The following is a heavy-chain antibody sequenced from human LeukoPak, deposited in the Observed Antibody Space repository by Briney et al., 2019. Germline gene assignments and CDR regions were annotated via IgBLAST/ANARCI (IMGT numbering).Heavy chain of an antibody. CDR3: ARYYYDSSGYSYYFDY. J-gene: IGHJ4*02. V-gene: IGHV3-23*01. D-gene: IGHD3-22*01. Sequence: GGSLRLSCAASGFTFSNYAMSWVRQAPGKGLEWVSVFSGSGDSTYYADSVKGRFTISRDNSRNTLYLQMNGLRAEDTAVYYCARYYYDSSGYSYYFDYWGQGTLVTVSS. CDR2: FSGSGDST. CDR1: GFTFSNYA.